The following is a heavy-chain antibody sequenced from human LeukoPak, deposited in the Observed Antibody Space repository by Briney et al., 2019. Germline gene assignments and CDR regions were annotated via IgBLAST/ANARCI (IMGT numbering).Heavy chain of an antibody. V-gene: IGHV1-46*01. Sequence: ASVKVSCKASGYTFTSYYMHWVRQAPGQGLEWMGIINPSGGSTSYAQKFQGRVTMTRDMSTSTVDMELSSLRSEDTAVYYCAREDGAAAGTYYYYYMDVWGKGTTVTVSS. D-gene: IGHD6-13*01. J-gene: IGHJ6*03. CDR1: GYTFTSYY. CDR2: INPSGGST. CDR3: AREDGAAAGTYYYYYMDV.